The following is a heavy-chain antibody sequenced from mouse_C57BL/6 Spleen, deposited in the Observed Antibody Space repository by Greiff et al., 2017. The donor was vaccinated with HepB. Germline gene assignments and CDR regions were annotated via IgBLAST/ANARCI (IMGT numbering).Heavy chain of an antibody. CDR2: VYPGSGSI. CDR1: GYTFTEYT. V-gene: IGHV1-62-2*01. D-gene: IGHD2-2*01. J-gene: IGHJ2*01. CDR3: ARHEDWGYDGYYFDY. Sequence: QVQLQQSGAELVKPGASVKLSCKASGYTFTEYTIHWVKQRSGQGLEWIGWVYPGSGSIKYNEKFKDKATLTADKSSSTVYMELSRLTSQDSAVYFCARHEDWGYDGYYFDYWGQGTTLTVSS.